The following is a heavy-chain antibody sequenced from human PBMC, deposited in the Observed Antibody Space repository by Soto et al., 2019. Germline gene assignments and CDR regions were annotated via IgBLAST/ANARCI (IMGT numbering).Heavy chain of an antibody. D-gene: IGHD3-16*01. CDR1: GFTYTDFA. V-gene: IGHV3-30*09. J-gene: IGHJ6*02. Sequence: VQLVESGGGEVQPGRSLRLSCAASGFTYTDFALHWVRQAPGKGLEWVAIISYDGSEKYYADSVKGRFAISRDNPKNTLYLEMNSLRPEDTAVYFCARRAWESYYAIDVWGQGTTVTVFS. CDR2: ISYDGSEK. CDR3: ARRAWESYYAIDV.